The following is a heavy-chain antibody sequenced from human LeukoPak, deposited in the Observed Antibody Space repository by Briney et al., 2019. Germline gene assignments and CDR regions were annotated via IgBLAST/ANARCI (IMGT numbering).Heavy chain of an antibody. V-gene: IGHV3-53*01. Sequence: GGSLRLSCAASGFTVSSSYMSWVRQAPGKGLEWVSITYTDVNTNYADSVKGRFTISRDNSQNTLSLQMSSLRAEDTAVYYCARKNDLFNAAFDIRGQGTVVTVSS. CDR2: TYTDVNT. CDR3: ARKNDLFNAAFDI. D-gene: IGHD1-1*01. J-gene: IGHJ3*02. CDR1: GFTVSSSY.